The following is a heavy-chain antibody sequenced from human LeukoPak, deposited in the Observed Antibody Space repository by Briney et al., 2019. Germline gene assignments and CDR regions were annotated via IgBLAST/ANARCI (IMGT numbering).Heavy chain of an antibody. J-gene: IGHJ4*02. CDR3: ARGPPGGNMITFGGVIAHFDY. D-gene: IGHD3-16*02. CDR1: GGSFSGYY. CDR2: INHSGST. Sequence: PSETLSLTCAVYGGSFSGYYWSWIRQPPGKGLEWIGEINHSGSTNYNPSLKSRVTISVDTSKNQFSLKLSSVTAADTAVYYCARGPPGGNMITFGGVIAHFDYWGQGTLVTVSS. V-gene: IGHV4-34*01.